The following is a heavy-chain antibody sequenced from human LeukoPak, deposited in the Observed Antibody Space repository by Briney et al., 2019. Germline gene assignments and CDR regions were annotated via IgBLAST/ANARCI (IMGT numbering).Heavy chain of an antibody. CDR2: INPNDVDT. CDR3: ARDNSVEDTAWWFDP. CDR1: GYTFTSYY. D-gene: IGHD4-23*01. J-gene: IGHJ5*02. V-gene: IGHV1-46*01. Sequence: ASVTVSCKASGYTFTSYYMHWLRQAPGQGLAWMDTINPNDVDTTYPQNFQGTVTMTRDMSTSTVYMELSSLRSEDTAVYYCARDNSVEDTAWWFDPWGQGTLVTVSS.